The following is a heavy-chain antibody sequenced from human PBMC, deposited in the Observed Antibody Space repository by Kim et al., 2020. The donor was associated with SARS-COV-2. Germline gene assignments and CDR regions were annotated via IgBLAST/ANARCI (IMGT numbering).Heavy chain of an antibody. CDR1: GFTFGGYA. CDR3: VKFRGLLKYRYYMDV. Sequence: GGSLRLSCAASGFTFGGYAMTWVRQAPGKGLEWVSIAGSGSSTDYADSVKGRFTISRNNSKNKLFLQMNSLRAEDTAVYHCVKFRGLLKYRYYMDVWGKGNTVTVSS. J-gene: IGHJ6*03. D-gene: IGHD3-16*01. V-gene: IGHV3-23*01. CDR2: IAGSGSST.